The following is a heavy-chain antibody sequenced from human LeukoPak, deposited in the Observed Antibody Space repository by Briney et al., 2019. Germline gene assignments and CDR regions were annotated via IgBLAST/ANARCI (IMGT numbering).Heavy chain of an antibody. CDR2: IRSKASSYAT. CDR1: GFTFSGSA. V-gene: IGHV3-73*01. D-gene: IGHD3-22*01. Sequence: GGSLKLSCAASGFTFSGSAMHWVRQASGKGLEWVGRIRSKASSYATAYAASVKGRFTISRDDSKNTAYLQMNSLKTEDTAVYYCTPLLDYYDSSGYYSPDWDYWGQGTLVTVSS. J-gene: IGHJ4*02. CDR3: TPLLDYYDSSGYYSPDWDY.